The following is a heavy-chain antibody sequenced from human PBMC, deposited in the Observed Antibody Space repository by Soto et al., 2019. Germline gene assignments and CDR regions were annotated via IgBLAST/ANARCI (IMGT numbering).Heavy chain of an antibody. CDR1: GYSFTKYW. V-gene: IGHV5-51*01. CDR3: VRMGFSVCCFLSSSSTGMDI. CDR2: IYPDESDT. J-gene: IGHJ6*02. Sequence: PGESLKISCKGSGYSFTKYWIGWVRQMPGKGLEWMAIIYPDESDTRYSPSFQGQVTISADNSISTAYLQWSSLKASDTAMYYCVRMGFSVCCFLSSSSTGMDIWGQGTTVPVS. D-gene: IGHD2-8*01.